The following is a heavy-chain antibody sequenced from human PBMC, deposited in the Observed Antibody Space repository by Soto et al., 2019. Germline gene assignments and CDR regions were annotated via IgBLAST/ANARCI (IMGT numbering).Heavy chain of an antibody. V-gene: IGHV1-69*13. Sequence: SVKVSCKASGGTFSSCAISWVRQAPGQGLEWMGGIIPIFGTANYAQKFQGRVTITADESTSTAYMELSSLRSEDTAVYYCARVVPYYYDSSGYGYFDYWGQGTLVTVSS. CDR2: IIPIFGTA. CDR3: ARVVPYYYDSSGYGYFDY. D-gene: IGHD3-22*01. J-gene: IGHJ4*02. CDR1: GGTFSSCA.